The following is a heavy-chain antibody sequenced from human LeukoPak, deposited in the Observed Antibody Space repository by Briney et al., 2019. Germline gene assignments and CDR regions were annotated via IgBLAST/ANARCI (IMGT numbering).Heavy chain of an antibody. V-gene: IGHV3-53*01. CDR1: GFTVSSNY. J-gene: IGHJ6*03. Sequence: QTGGSLRLSCAASGFTVSSNYMSWVRQAPGKGLEWVSVIYSGGSTYYADSVKGRFTISRDNSKNTLYLQMNSLRAEDTAVYYCAKSIGDFDWGYYYYYMDVWGKGTTVTISS. CDR3: AKSIGDFDWGYYYYYMDV. CDR2: IYSGGST. D-gene: IGHD3-9*01.